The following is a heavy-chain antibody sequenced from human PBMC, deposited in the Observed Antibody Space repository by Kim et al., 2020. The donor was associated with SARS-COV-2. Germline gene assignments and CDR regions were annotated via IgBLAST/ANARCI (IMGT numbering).Heavy chain of an antibody. Sequence: SETLSLTCTVSGASISNSYWSWIRQSPGKGLEWIAYTSPTGTSNYNPSLSGRLTISLDTSGDRVFLRLTSVTAADTAVYYCATTGISGAATLDSCGQGT. CDR3: ATTGISGAATLDS. D-gene: IGHD2-15*01. J-gene: IGHJ5*01. CDR2: TSPTGTS. V-gene: IGHV4-59*01. CDR1: GASISNSY.